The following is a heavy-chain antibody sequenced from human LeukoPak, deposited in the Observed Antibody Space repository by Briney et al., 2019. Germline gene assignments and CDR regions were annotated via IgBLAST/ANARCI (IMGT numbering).Heavy chain of an antibody. J-gene: IGHJ5*01. CDR1: GYSFTSYW. Sequence: AGASLQISCKGSGYSFTSYWIGWVRPLPGKGLEWMGIIYPGDSDTRYSPSFQGQVTISADKSISTAYLQWSSLKASDTAMYYCARSYSSSSWFDYWGQGTLVTVSS. CDR2: IYPGDSDT. D-gene: IGHD6-6*01. CDR3: ARSYSSSSWFDY. V-gene: IGHV5-51*01.